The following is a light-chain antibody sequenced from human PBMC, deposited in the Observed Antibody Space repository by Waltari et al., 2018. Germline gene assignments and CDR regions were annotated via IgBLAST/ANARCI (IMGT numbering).Light chain of an antibody. CDR1: SSTIGSNA. J-gene: IGLJ2*01. CDR3: AAWDDSLNGLV. Sequence: QSVLTQPPSASETPGQRVTISCSGSSSTIGSNAVTWYQQFPGTAPTPFIYNNNQRPSCVPDRFSGSKSGTSASLAISGLQSEDEADYYCAAWDDSLNGLVFGGGTKLTVL. V-gene: IGLV1-44*01. CDR2: NNN.